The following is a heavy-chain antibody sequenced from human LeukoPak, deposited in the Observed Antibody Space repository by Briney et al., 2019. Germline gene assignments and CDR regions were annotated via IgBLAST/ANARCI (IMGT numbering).Heavy chain of an antibody. V-gene: IGHV4-34*01. Sequence: SETLSLTCAVYGGSFSGYYWSWIRQPPGKGLEWIGEINHSGSTNYNPSLKSRVTISVDTSKNQFSLKLSSVTAADTAVYYCARGGTIADRYYYYYMDVWGKGTTVTVSS. CDR1: GGSFSGYY. CDR3: ARGGTIADRYYYYYMDV. J-gene: IGHJ6*03. CDR2: INHSGST.